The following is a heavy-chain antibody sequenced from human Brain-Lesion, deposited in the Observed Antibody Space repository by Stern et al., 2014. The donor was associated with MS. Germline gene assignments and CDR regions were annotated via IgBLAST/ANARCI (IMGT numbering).Heavy chain of an antibody. J-gene: IGHJ4*02. D-gene: IGHD5-18*01. CDR2: IHASGSA. Sequence: VQLVESGPGLVKPSQTLSLTCTVPGGSISSGSDYWSWIRQPVGKGLEWIGRIHASGSAFYTPSPKSPVTISTDTSMNQFSLELNSATAADTAIYYCASGYRIFDYWGQGILVTVSS. V-gene: IGHV4-61*02. CDR1: GGSISSGSDY. CDR3: ASGYRIFDY.